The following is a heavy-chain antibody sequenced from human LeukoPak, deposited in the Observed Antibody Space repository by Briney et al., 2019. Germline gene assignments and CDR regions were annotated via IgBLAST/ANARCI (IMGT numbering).Heavy chain of an antibody. V-gene: IGHV3-23*01. D-gene: IGHD1-26*01. J-gene: IGHJ4*02. CDR3: ANHPESGSYSGGYY. CDR2: ISGSGGST. Sequence: GGSLRLSCAASGFTFSSYAMSWVRQAPGKGLEWVSAISGSGGSTYYADSVKGRFTISRDNSKNTLYLQMNSLRAEDTAVYYCANHPESGSYSGGYYWGQGTLVTVSS. CDR1: GFTFSSYA.